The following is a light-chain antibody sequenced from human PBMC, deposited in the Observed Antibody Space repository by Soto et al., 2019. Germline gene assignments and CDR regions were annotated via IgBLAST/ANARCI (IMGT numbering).Light chain of an antibody. CDR1: QSVSSAY. CDR2: GAS. J-gene: IGKJ1*01. CDR3: QQYGGSPLT. V-gene: IGKV3-20*01. Sequence: DIVLTQSPGTLSLSPGERATLSCRASQSVSSAYVAWYQQKPGQAPRLLIYGASYRATGIPDRFSGSGSGTDFTLTISRLEPVDFAVYYCQQYGGSPLTFGQGTKVDIK.